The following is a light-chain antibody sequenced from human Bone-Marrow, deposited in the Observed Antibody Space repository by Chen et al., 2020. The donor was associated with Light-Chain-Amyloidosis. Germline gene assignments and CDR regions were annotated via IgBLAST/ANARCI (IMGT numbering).Light chain of an antibody. CDR3: QSYQGSSQGV. Sequence: NFMLTQPHPVSESPGKTVIISCTRSSGSIATNYVQWYQQHPGSSPTTVIYEDDQRPSGVPDRFSGSIDRSSNSASLTISGLKTEDEADYYCQSYQGSSQGVFGGGTKLTVL. J-gene: IGLJ3*02. V-gene: IGLV6-57*01. CDR1: SGSIATNY. CDR2: EDD.